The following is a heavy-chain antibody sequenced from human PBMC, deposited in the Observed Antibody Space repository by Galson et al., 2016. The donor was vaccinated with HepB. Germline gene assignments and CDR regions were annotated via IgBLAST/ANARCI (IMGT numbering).Heavy chain of an antibody. V-gene: IGHV3-23*01. D-gene: IGHD3-3*01. CDR1: GLTFWNYA. CDR3: VKGGHYWHFDF. J-gene: IGHJ4*02. Sequence: SLRLSCAASGLTFWNYAMTWVRQASGKGLEWVATVSGFGSETHHADSVKGRFTISRDNSKNSLFLQMNSLGAEDTALYYCVKGGHYWHFDFWGQGTLVTVSS. CDR2: VSGFGSET.